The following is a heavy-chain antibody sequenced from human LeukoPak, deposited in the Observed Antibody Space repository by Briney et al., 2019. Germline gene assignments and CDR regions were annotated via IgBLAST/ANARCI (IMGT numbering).Heavy chain of an antibody. V-gene: IGHV5-51*01. Sequence: GESQKIYCKSSGYSRPSYWIGWVRPMPGKGLEWMGIIDPSDSETRYTPSFQGQVTISVDKPHTTADLQWNSLKASDTAMYYCARQAAMGRSGDYWGQGTLVTVSS. CDR2: IDPSDSET. CDR1: GYSRPSYW. CDR3: ARQAAMGRSGDY. J-gene: IGHJ4*02. D-gene: IGHD7-27*01.